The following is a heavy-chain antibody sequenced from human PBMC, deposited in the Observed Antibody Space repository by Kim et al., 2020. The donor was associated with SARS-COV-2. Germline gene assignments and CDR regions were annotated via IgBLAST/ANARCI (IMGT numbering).Heavy chain of an antibody. Sequence: GGSLRLSCAASGFTFSSYGMHWVRQAPGKGLEWVAGISYDGSNKYYADSVKGRFTISRDNSKNTLYLQMNSLRAEDTAVYYCAKILSVISSTPTFDYWGQGTLVTVSS. V-gene: IGHV3-30*18. D-gene: IGHD3-16*02. CDR2: ISYDGSNK. J-gene: IGHJ4*02. CDR1: GFTFSSYG. CDR3: AKILSVISSTPTFDY.